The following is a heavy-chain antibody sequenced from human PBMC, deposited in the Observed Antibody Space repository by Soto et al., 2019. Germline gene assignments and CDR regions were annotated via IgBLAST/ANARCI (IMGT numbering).Heavy chain of an antibody. CDR3: AKQSGLWSYYNVGSGVHSDY. V-gene: IGHV3-30*18. CDR1: GFTFNNYG. CDR2: ISFDGRNT. D-gene: IGHD3-10*01. Sequence: PGGSLSLSCAAPGFTFNNYGMHWVRQAPGKGLEWVVVISFDGRNTYYADSVKGRFTISRDNSKNTLYLQMTSLRAEDTAVYYCAKQSGLWSYYNVGSGVHSDYWHQALLIT. J-gene: IGHJ4*02.